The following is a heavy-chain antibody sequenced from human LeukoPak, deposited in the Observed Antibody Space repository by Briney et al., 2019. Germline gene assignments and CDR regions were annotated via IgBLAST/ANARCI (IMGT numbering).Heavy chain of an antibody. D-gene: IGHD3-9*01. J-gene: IGHJ4*02. CDR1: GYTFTSYG. CDR3: ARGPYDILTGYYTTRPFDY. V-gene: IGHV1-18*01. CDR2: ISAYNGNT. Sequence: GASVKVSCKASGYTFTSYGISWVRQAPGQGLEWMGWISAYNGNTNYAQKLQGRVTMTTDTSTSTAYMELRSLRSDDTAVYYCARGPYDILTGYYTTRPFDYWGQGTLATVSS.